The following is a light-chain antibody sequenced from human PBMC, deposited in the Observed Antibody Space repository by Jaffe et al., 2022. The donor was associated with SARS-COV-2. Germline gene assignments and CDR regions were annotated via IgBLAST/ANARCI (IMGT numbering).Light chain of an antibody. Sequence: DIHLAQSPSPLSASVGERVTITCQASQDIRNHLHWYQQKPGKAPKLLIYDASNLQTGVPSRFSGSGFGTHFSFTISNLQAEDIATYYCHQYNSLPLTFGGGTRVEIK. CDR2: DAS. CDR1: QDIRNH. CDR3: HQYNSLPLT. V-gene: IGKV1-33*01. J-gene: IGKJ4*01.